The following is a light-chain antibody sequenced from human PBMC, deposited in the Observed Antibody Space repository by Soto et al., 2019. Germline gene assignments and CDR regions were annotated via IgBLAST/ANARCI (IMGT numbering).Light chain of an antibody. CDR2: SNN. CDR1: SSNIGSNY. CDR3: AAWDDSLSGQV. J-gene: IGLJ1*01. Sequence: QSVLTQPPSASGTPGQRVTISCSGSSSNIGSNYVYWYQQLPGTAPKLLIYSNNQRPSGVPDRFSGSKSGTSASLAISGLRSEDEADHYCAAWDDSLSGQVFGTGTKVTVL. V-gene: IGLV1-47*02.